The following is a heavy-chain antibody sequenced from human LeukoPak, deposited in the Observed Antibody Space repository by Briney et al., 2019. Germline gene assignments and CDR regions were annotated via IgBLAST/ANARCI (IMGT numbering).Heavy chain of an antibody. Sequence: ESLKISCKGSGYSFTSYWIGWVRQMPGKGLERMVIIYPGDSDTRYCPSLQGQVTISADKSISTAYLQWSRLEASDPAMDYCARLGGGSWPHYFDYWGQGTLVTVSS. CDR2: IYPGDSDT. D-gene: IGHD2-15*01. J-gene: IGHJ4*02. CDR3: ARLGGGSWPHYFDY. CDR1: GYSFTSYW. V-gene: IGHV5-51*01.